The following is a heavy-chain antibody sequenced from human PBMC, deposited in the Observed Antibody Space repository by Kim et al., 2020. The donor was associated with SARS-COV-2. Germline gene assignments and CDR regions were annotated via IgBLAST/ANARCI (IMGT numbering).Heavy chain of an antibody. J-gene: IGHJ5*02. Sequence: ASVKVSCKASGYTFTTYAIHWLRQAPGQRLEWMGWMNAGNGHTKYSQKFQDRVTITRHTSASTAYLEVASLRSEDTAVYYCARGLLAADFNWFDPWGQGTLVTVS. CDR3: ARGLLAADFNWFDP. CDR2: MNAGNGHT. D-gene: IGHD6-25*01. V-gene: IGHV1-3*01. CDR1: GYTFTTYA.